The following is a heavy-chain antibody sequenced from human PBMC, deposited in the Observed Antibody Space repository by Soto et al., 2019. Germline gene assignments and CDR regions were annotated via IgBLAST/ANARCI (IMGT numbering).Heavy chain of an antibody. J-gene: IGHJ6*03. Sequence: SLRLSCAASEFTFSNYAMSWVLQAPGKGLEYVSGISSNGVGTYYANSVQGRFTISRDNSKNTVYLQMGSLRPEDMAVYYCARRARPDFYYMDVWGKGTTVTVSS. CDR1: EFTFSNYA. CDR2: ISSNGVGT. D-gene: IGHD6-6*01. CDR3: ARRARPDFYYMDV. V-gene: IGHV3-64*01.